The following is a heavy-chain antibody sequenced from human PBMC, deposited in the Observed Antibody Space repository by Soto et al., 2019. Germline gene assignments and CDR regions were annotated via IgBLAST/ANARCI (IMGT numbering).Heavy chain of an antibody. CDR1: GYTFTSYY. J-gene: IGHJ6*02. Sequence: ASVKVSCKASGYTFTSYYMHWVRQAPGQGLEWMGIINPSGGSTSYAQKFQGRVTMTRDTSTSTVYMELSSLRSEDTAVYYCARDLIAAAEYYYGMDVWGQGTTVTVSS. CDR2: INPSGGST. CDR3: ARDLIAAAEYYYGMDV. D-gene: IGHD6-13*01. V-gene: IGHV1-46*01.